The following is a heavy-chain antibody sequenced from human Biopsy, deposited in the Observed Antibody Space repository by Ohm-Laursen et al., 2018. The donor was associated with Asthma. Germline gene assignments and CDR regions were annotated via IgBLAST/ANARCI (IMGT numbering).Heavy chain of an antibody. Sequence: SVKVSCKSLGGTFSTYVIGWARQAPGQGLEWMGGINSVFGTTTYPQKVQGRVAITADDSPSTVYMELSSLRSEDTAVYYCARKAGSCISRTCYSLDFWGQGTLVTVSS. V-gene: IGHV1-69*13. CDR3: ARKAGSCISRTCYSLDF. D-gene: IGHD2-2*01. CDR2: INSVFGTT. CDR1: GGTFSTYV. J-gene: IGHJ4*02.